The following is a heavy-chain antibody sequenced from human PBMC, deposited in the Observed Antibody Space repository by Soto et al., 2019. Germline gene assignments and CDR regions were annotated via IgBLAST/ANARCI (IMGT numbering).Heavy chain of an antibody. CDR3: AKGGRQWLVTSDFNY. CDR2: VSHDGRNT. J-gene: IGHJ4*02. Sequence: VQLVESGGGVVQPGRSLRLSCAASGFTFSDYAMHWVRQAPGKGLEWVAVVSHDGRNTHYADSVKGRFTISRGSSKNTVSLEMTSLGAEDTAVDYCAKGGRQWLVTSDFNYWGQGALVTVPS. D-gene: IGHD6-19*01. CDR1: GFTFSDYA. V-gene: IGHV3-30*18.